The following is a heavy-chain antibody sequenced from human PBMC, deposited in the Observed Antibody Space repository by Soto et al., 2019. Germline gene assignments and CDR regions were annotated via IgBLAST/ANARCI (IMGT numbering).Heavy chain of an antibody. J-gene: IGHJ5*02. D-gene: IGHD3-22*01. CDR3: AREGDSSCWYNCFDP. CDR2: FSSSSSVV. CDR1: GFTFSNYN. V-gene: IGHV3-48*01. Sequence: EVQLVESGGGLVQPGGSLRLSCAASGFTFSNYNMNWVRQAPGKGLEWVSYFSSSSSVVYYADSVKGRFTISRDNAKNSLYLQMNSLRAEDTAVYYCAREGDSSCWYNCFDPWGQGTLVTVSS.